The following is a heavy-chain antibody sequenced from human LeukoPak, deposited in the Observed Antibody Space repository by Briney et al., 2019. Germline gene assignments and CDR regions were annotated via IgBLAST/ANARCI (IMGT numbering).Heavy chain of an antibody. V-gene: IGHV5-51*01. CDR1: GYSFINYW. Sequence: GESLKISCKGSGYSFINYWIGWVRQMPGKGLEWMGIIYPGDSDTRYSPSFQGQVTISADKSISTAYLQWSSLKASDTAIYYCARGANHYYDRSGYYGIDYWGQGTLVTVSS. CDR3: ARGANHYYDRSGYYGIDY. D-gene: IGHD3-22*01. CDR2: IYPGDSDT. J-gene: IGHJ4*02.